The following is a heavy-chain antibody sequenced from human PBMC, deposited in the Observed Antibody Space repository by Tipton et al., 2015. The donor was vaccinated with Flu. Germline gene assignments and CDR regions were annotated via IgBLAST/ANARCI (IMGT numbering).Heavy chain of an antibody. CDR3: ARYPESNYHWFGP. D-gene: IGHD4-11*01. CDR2: IYHSGTA. J-gene: IGHJ5*02. Sequence: TLSLTCTVSGGSISSHYWSWIRQPPGKGLEWIGSIYHSGTAYYNPSLKSRVTISVDTSKNQISLKLSSVTAADTAVYYCARYPESNYHWFGPWGQGALVTVSS. V-gene: IGHV4-39*07. CDR1: GGSISSHY.